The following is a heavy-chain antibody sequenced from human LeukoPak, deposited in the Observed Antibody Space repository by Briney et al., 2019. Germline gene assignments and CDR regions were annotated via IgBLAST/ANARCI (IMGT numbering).Heavy chain of an antibody. D-gene: IGHD2-21*02. Sequence: GGTLRLSCAVSGFTISNYAMSWVRQAPGKGLELVSVIGGSGGSTYYADSVKGRFTISRDNSKNTLHLQMSSLGAEDTAVYYCAKRDRPCSGDCSAPYYFDYWGQGTLVTVSS. CDR3: AKRDRPCSGDCSAPYYFDY. CDR2: IGGSGGST. CDR1: GFTISNYA. J-gene: IGHJ4*02. V-gene: IGHV3-23*01.